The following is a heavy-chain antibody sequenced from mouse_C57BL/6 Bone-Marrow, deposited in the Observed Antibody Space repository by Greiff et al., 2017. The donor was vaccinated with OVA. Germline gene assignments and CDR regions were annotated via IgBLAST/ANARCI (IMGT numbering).Heavy chain of an antibody. J-gene: IGHJ4*01. CDR2: ISSGSSTI. D-gene: IGHD2-2*01. V-gene: IGHV5-17*01. CDR1: GFTFSDYG. CDR3: ARGGGYEYAMDY. Sequence: DVKLVESGGGLVKPGGSLKLSCAASGFTFSDYGMHWVRQAPEKGLEWVAYISSGSSTIYYADTVKGRFTISRDNAKNTLFLQMTSLRSEDTAMYYCARGGGYEYAMDYWGQGTSVTVSS.